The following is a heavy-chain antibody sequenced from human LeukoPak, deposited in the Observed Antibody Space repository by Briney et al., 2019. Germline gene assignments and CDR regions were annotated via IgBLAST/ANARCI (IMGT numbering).Heavy chain of an antibody. CDR2: IKSKTDGGTT. V-gene: IGHV3-15*01. D-gene: IGHD1-26*01. CDR1: GFTFSNAW. J-gene: IGHJ3*02. Sequence: PGGSLRLSCAASGFTFSNAWMSWVRQAPGKGLEWVGRIKSKTDGGTTDYAAPVKGRFTISRDDSKNTLYLQMNSLKTEDTAVYYCSAQDGIVGPPAFDIWGQGTMVTVSS. CDR3: SAQDGIVGPPAFDI.